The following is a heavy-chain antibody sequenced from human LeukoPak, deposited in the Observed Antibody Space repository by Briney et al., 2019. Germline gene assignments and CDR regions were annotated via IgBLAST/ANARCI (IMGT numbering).Heavy chain of an antibody. Sequence: PGGSLRLSCAASGFTFSNYAMSWVRQAPTKGLEWVSTISGSADGTYYADSVKGRFTISRDNSKNTLYLQMNSLRAEDTAVYYCAREPGSSGYYGYWGQGTLVTVSS. D-gene: IGHD3-22*01. J-gene: IGHJ4*02. V-gene: IGHV3-23*01. CDR1: GFTFSNYA. CDR2: ISGSADGT. CDR3: AREPGSSGYYGY.